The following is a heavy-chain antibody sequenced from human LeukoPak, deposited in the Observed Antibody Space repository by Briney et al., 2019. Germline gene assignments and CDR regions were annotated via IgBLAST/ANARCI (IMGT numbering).Heavy chain of an antibody. D-gene: IGHD6-6*01. V-gene: IGHV1-69*05. CDR2: IIPIFGTA. CDR3: ARLRGIGDSSSLYNWFDP. CDR1: GGTFSSYA. J-gene: IGHJ5*02. Sequence: PVKVSCKASGGTFSSYAISWVRQAPGQGLEWMGGIIPIFGTANYAQKFQGRVTITTDESTSTAYMELSSLRSEDTAVYYCARLRGIGDSSSLYNWFDPWGQGTLVTVSS.